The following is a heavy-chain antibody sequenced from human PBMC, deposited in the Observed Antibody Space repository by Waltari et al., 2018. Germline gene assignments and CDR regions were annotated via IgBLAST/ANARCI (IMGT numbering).Heavy chain of an antibody. J-gene: IGHJ6*02. CDR3: ARYCSGGSCYSDYYYGMDV. CDR2: INAGNGNT. Sequence: QVQLVQSGAEVKKPGASVKVSCKASGDTFTSYAMHWVRQAPGPRLEWMGWINAGNGNTKYSQKFQGRVTITRDTSASTAYMELSSLRSEDTAVYYCARYCSGGSCYSDYYYGMDVWGQGTTVTVSS. V-gene: IGHV1-3*01. D-gene: IGHD2-15*01. CDR1: GDTFTSYA.